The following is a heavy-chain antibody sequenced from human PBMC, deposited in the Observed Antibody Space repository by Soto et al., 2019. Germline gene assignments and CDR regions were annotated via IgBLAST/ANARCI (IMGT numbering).Heavy chain of an antibody. D-gene: IGHD6-6*01. CDR1: GYSFTSYV. J-gene: IGHJ4*02. V-gene: IGHV1-3*01. Sequence: ASVKVSCKASGYSFTSYVIHWVRQAPGQRLEWTGWIDPGNGNTKYSQNFQGRVTITRDTSASTVYMELSRLRSEDTAMYYCARDLFRVPDHSSSSSGIFDYWGQGTLVTVSS. CDR3: ARDLFRVPDHSSSSSGIFDY. CDR2: IDPGNGNT.